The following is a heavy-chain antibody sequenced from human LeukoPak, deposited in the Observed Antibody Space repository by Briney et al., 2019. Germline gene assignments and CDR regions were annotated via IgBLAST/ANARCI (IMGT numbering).Heavy chain of an antibody. Sequence: GGSLRLSCAASGFTFSSYAMHWVRQAPGKGLEWVAVISYDGSNKYYADSVKGRFTISRDNSKNTLYLQMNSLRAEDTAVYYCARSDRDQWFRDSHGMDVWGQGTTVTVSS. V-gene: IGHV3-30-3*01. CDR3: ARSDRDQWFRDSHGMDV. CDR2: ISYDGSNK. CDR1: GFTFSSYA. J-gene: IGHJ6*02. D-gene: IGHD3-10*01.